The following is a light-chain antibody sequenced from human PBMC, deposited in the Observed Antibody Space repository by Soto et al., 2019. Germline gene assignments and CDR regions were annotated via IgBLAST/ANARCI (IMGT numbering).Light chain of an antibody. CDR1: QSVSNC. V-gene: IGKV1-39*01. Sequence: DIQMTQSPSSLSAFVGDRVTITCRASQSVSNCLSWYQQKPGTAPRLLIYAASSLQSGVPSSFSGSGSGTDFTLTISSLQPEDFATYYCQQTYSNPRTFGQGTKLEIK. CDR2: AAS. J-gene: IGKJ2*02. CDR3: QQTYSNPRT.